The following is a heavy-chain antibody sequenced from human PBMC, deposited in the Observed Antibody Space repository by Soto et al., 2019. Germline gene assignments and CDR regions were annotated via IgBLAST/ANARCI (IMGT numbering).Heavy chain of an antibody. J-gene: IGHJ6*02. CDR2: IRSKAYGGTT. V-gene: IGHV3-49*04. D-gene: IGHD2-15*01. Sequence: PGGSLRLSCTASGFTFGDYAMSWVRQAPGKGLEWVGFIRSKAYGGTTEYAASVKGRFTISRGDSKSIAYLQMNSLKNEDTAVYYCTREDIVVVVAATRHYYYGMDVWGQGTTVTVSS. CDR3: TREDIVVVVAATRHYYYGMDV. CDR1: GFTFGDYA.